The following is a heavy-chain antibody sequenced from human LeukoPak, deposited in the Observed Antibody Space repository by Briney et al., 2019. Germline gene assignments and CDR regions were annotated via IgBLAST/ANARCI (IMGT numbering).Heavy chain of an antibody. CDR2: IKQDGSEK. J-gene: IGHJ4*02. D-gene: IGHD3-9*01. V-gene: IGHV3-7*01. CDR1: GFTFSSYW. CDR3: ARCKPAYSKVFDY. Sequence: GGSLRLSCAASGFTFSSYWMSWVRQAPGKGLEWVANIKQDGSEKYYVDSVKGRFTISRDNAKNSLYLQMNSLRAEDTAVYYCARCKPAYSKVFDYWGQGTLVTVSS.